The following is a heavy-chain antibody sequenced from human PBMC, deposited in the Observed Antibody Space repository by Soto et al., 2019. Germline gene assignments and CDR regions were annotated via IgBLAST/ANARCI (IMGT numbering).Heavy chain of an antibody. Sequence: SVKVSCKASGGTFSSYAISWVRQAPGQGLEWMGGFIPIFGTANYAQKFQGRVTIIADKSTSTAYMELSSLRSEDTAVYYCARQFGVVIIMEPYYYYGMDVWGQGTTVTVSS. D-gene: IGHD3-3*01. V-gene: IGHV1-69*06. J-gene: IGHJ6*02. CDR1: GGTFSSYA. CDR3: ARQFGVVIIMEPYYYYGMDV. CDR2: FIPIFGTA.